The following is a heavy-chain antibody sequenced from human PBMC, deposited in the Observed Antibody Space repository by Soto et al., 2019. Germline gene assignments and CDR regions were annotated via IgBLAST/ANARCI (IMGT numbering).Heavy chain of an antibody. CDR3: AKGGSGSYNTFDY. CDR2: ISGSGSGGST. V-gene: IGHV3-23*01. Sequence: EVQLLESGGGLVQPGGSLRLSCAASGFTFSSYAMTWVRQAPGKGLEWVSTISGSGSGGSTYYADSVKGLFTISRDNSKNTVYLQLNNLRAEDKAVYYCAKGGSGSYNTFDYWGQGTLVTVSS. D-gene: IGHD3-10*01. CDR1: GFTFSSYA. J-gene: IGHJ4*02.